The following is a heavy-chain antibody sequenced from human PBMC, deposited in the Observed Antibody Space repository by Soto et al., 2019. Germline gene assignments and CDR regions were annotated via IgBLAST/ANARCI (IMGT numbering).Heavy chain of an antibody. D-gene: IGHD6-13*01. CDR1: GGSFSGYY. Sequence: SETLSLTCAVYGGSFSGYYWSWIRQPPGKGLEWIGEINHSGSTNYNPSLKSRVTISVDTSKNQFSLKLSSVTAADTAVYYCARGGSSAPHRWYYYYYYMDVWGKGTTVTVSS. V-gene: IGHV4-34*01. CDR3: ARGGSSAPHRWYYYYYYMDV. J-gene: IGHJ6*03. CDR2: INHSGST.